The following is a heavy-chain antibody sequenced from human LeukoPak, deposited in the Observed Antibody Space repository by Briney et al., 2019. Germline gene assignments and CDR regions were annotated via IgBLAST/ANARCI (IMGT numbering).Heavy chain of an antibody. CDR1: GYTLTELS. Sequence: GASVKVSCKVSGYTLTELSMHWVRQAPGKGLEWMGGFDPEDGETFYAQKFQGRVTMIEDTSTDTAYMELSSLRSEDTAMYYCATDYYYDSSGSYYTVDYWGQGTLVTVSS. CDR3: ATDYYYDSSGSYYTVDY. V-gene: IGHV1-24*01. CDR2: FDPEDGET. D-gene: IGHD3-22*01. J-gene: IGHJ4*02.